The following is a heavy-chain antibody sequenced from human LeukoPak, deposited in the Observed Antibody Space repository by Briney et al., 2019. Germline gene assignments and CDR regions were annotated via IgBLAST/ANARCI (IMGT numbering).Heavy chain of an antibody. Sequence: GGSLRLSCAASGFTFSSYSMNWVRQAPGKGLEWVSSISSSSSYIYYADSVKGRFTISRDNAKNSLYLQMNSLRAEDTALYYCARGRYSGYGAFDYWGQGTLVTVSS. CDR1: GFTFSSYS. CDR2: ISSSSSYI. CDR3: ARGRYSGYGAFDY. V-gene: IGHV3-21*04. D-gene: IGHD5-12*01. J-gene: IGHJ4*02.